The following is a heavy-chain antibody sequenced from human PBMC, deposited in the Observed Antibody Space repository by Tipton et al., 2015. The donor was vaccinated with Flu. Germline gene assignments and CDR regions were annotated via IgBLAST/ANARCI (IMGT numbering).Heavy chain of an antibody. CDR2: IYYTGNA. CDR1: GGSISSGAYY. J-gene: IGHJ3*02. V-gene: IGHV4-31*03. D-gene: IGHD3-3*01. Sequence: TLSLTCTVSGGSISSGAYYWSWIRQCSGKGLEWIGYIYYTGNAHYNPSLKSRVTISVDTSKNHFSLKLSSVTAADTAVYYCARDLSIFGVVAGSAFDIWGQGTMVTVSS. CDR3: ARDLSIFGVVAGSAFDI.